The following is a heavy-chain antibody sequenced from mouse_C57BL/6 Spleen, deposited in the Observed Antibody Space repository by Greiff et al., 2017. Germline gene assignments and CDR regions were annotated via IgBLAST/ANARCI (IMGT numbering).Heavy chain of an antibody. D-gene: IGHD2-2*01. J-gene: IGHJ4*01. CDR3: AKNWLRPYYAMDY. CDR2: IWRGGST. CDR1: GFSLTSYG. Sequence: QVHVKQSGPGLVQPSQSLSITCTVSGFSLTSYGVHWVRQSPGKGLEWLGVIWRGGSTDYNAAFMSRLSITKDNSKSQVFFKMNSLQADDTAIYYCAKNWLRPYYAMDYWGQGTSVTVSS. V-gene: IGHV2-5*01.